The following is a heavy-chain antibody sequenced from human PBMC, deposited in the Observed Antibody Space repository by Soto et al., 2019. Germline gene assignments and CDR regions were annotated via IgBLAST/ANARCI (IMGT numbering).Heavy chain of an antibody. CDR3: ARVAPEYSSTPRRFDF. J-gene: IGHJ4*02. Sequence: RRLSCAASGFTFGIYAMSWVRQAPGKGLEWVSSISGSGGSIYYAHSVKGRFTISRDKTKNTLDLQMNSLRAEDTAVYHCARVAPEYSSTPRRFDFWGQGTLVTVSS. D-gene: IGHD6-13*01. V-gene: IGHV3-23*01. CDR2: ISGSGGSI. CDR1: GFTFGIYA.